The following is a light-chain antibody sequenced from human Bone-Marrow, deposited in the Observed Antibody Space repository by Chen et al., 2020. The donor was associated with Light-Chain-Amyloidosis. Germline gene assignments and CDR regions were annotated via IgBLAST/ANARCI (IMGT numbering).Light chain of an antibody. CDR2: DAS. Sequence: EIVLTQSPATLSLSPGERGTLSCRASQSVNNYLAWYQQKPGQAPRLLIYDASNRATGIPARFSGSGSGTGFTRTSSRLEPEDCAVYYCQQRSNWPITFGQGTRLEIK. J-gene: IGKJ5*01. CDR3: QQRSNWPIT. V-gene: IGKV3-11*01. CDR1: QSVNNY.